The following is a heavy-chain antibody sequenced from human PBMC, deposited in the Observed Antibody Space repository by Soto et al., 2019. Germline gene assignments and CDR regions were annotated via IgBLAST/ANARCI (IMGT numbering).Heavy chain of an antibody. V-gene: IGHV4-4*07. CDR2: IDSSGST. Sequence: QVQLQGSGPRLVKPSETLSLTCTVFGGYISKDYWRWIRQPAGKGLEWIGRIDSSGSTNYDPSLKSRVTVSVDTSKNQFSLRVTSVNAADTAVYYCAREGGYYGSSGSGVYHYYGVDVWGQGTTVTVSS. CDR3: AREGGYYGSSGSGVYHYYGVDV. D-gene: IGHD3-22*01. J-gene: IGHJ6*02. CDR1: GGYISKDY.